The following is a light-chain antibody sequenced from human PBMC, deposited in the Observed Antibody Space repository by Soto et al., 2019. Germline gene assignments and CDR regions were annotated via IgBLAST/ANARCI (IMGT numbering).Light chain of an antibody. CDR2: DVS. Sequence: QSALTQPASVSGSPGQSITISCTGTSSDVGGYNYVSWYQQHPGKAPKLMIYDVSNRPSGVSNRFSGSNSGNTASLTISGLQAEDEADSYCSSYTSSSTYVVFGGGTQLTVL. J-gene: IGLJ2*01. CDR3: SSYTSSSTYVV. CDR1: SSDVGGYNY. V-gene: IGLV2-14*01.